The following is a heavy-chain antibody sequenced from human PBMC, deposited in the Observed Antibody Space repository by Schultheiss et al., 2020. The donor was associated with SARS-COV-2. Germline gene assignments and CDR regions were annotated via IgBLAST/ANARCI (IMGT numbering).Heavy chain of an antibody. CDR3: ARAQSVTTYYDFWSAENYFDY. V-gene: IGHV4-34*01. CDR1: GGSFSGYY. J-gene: IGHJ4*02. Sequence: SETLSLTFAVYGGSFSGYYWSWIRQPPGKGLEWIGEINHSGSTNYNPSLKSRVTISVDTSKNQFSLKLSSVTAADTAVYYCARAQSVTTYYDFWSAENYFDYWGQGTLVTVSS. D-gene: IGHD3-3*01. CDR2: INHSGST.